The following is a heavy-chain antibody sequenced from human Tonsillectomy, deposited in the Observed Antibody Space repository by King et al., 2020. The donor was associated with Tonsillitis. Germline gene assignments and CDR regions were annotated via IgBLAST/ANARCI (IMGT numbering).Heavy chain of an antibody. V-gene: IGHV1-46*03. Sequence: VQLVESGAEVKKPGASVKVSCKASGYTFTSYYMHWVRQAPGQGLEWMGIINPSGGSTSYAQKFQGRVTMTRDTSTSTVYMELSSLRSEDTAVYHCARDLGALDSSLTYFDYWGQGTLVTVSS. D-gene: IGHD3-22*01. CDR2: INPSGGST. J-gene: IGHJ4*02. CDR1: GYTFTSYY. CDR3: ARDLGALDSSLTYFDY.